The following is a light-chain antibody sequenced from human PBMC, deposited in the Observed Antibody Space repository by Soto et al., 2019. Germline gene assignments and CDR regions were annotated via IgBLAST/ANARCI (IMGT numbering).Light chain of an antibody. CDR3: KQFNSYPIT. CDR1: ETIDNF. Sequence: DIQMTQSPSSLSASVGDRVTITCRASETIDNFLTWYQQKPGKAPKLLIYEASSLESGVQSRFSGSGSGTEFTLTIGGLQPDDFATYYCKQFNSYPITFGQGTRLEIK. J-gene: IGKJ5*01. V-gene: IGKV1-5*01. CDR2: EAS.